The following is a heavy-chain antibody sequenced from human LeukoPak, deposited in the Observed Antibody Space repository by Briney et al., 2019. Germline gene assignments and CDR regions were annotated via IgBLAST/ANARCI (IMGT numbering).Heavy chain of an antibody. Sequence: GGSLRLSCVASGFTIHNDWMHWVRQAPGKGLVWVSQASPDGSVTSYADSVKGRFTISRDNAKNTLYLQMNSLTAEDTAVYFCARDVRGPDFYWGQGTLVTVSS. CDR2: ASPDGSVT. CDR3: ARDVRGPDFY. D-gene: IGHD2/OR15-2a*01. CDR1: GFTIHNDW. J-gene: IGHJ4*02. V-gene: IGHV3-74*01.